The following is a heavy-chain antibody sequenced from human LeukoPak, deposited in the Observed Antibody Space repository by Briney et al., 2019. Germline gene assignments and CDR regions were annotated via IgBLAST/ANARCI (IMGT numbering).Heavy chain of an antibody. Sequence: GGSLRLSCAASGFTFNNAWMSWVRQAPGKGLEWVGRIKSKTDGGTTDYAAPVKGRFTISRDDSKNTLYLQMNSLKTEDTAVYYCAKGLRYCSSTSCYTDYWGQGTLVTVSS. J-gene: IGHJ4*02. CDR3: AKGLRYCSSTSCYTDY. CDR2: IKSKTDGGTT. V-gene: IGHV3-15*01. D-gene: IGHD2-2*02. CDR1: GFTFNNAW.